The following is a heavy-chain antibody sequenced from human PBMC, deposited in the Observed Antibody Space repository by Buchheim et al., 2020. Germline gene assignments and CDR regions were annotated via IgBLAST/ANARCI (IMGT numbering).Heavy chain of an antibody. J-gene: IGHJ6*02. CDR3: ARHPYCTNGVCYSYYYGMDV. CDR2: INHSGST. V-gene: IGHV4-34*01. CDR1: GGSFSGYY. D-gene: IGHD2-8*01. Sequence: QVQLQQWGAGLLKPSETLSRTCAVYGGSFSGYYWSWIRQPPGKGLEWIGEINHSGSTNYNPSLKSRVTISVYTSNNQFSLKLSAVTTADTAVYYCARHPYCTNGVCYSYYYGMDVWGQGTT.